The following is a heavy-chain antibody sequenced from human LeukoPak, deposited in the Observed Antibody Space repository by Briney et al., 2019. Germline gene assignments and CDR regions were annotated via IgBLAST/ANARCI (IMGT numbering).Heavy chain of an antibody. V-gene: IGHV3-23*01. J-gene: IGHJ4*02. Sequence: GGSLRLSCAASGFTFSSYAMSWVRQAPGKGLEWVSAISGSGGSTYYADSVKGRFTISRGDSKNTLYLQRNSLRAEDTAVYYCANRAYDSSGYFFDYWGQGTLVTVSS. CDR3: ANRAYDSSGYFFDY. CDR2: ISGSGGST. CDR1: GFTFSSYA. D-gene: IGHD3-22*01.